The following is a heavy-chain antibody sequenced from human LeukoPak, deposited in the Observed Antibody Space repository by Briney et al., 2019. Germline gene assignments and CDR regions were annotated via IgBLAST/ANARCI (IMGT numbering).Heavy chain of an antibody. CDR1: GYTFTSYY. J-gene: IGHJ4*02. V-gene: IGHV1-46*01. CDR3: ASLQQLVPPLDY. D-gene: IGHD6-13*01. CDR2: INPSGGST. Sequence: ASVKVSCKASGYTFTSYYMHWVRQAPGQGLEWMGIINPSGGSTSYAQKFQGRVTMTRDTSTSTVYMELSSLRSEDTAVYYCASLQQLVPPLDYWGQGTLVTVSS.